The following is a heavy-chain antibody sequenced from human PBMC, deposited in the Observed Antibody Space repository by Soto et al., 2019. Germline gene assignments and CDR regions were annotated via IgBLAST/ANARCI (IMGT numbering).Heavy chain of an antibody. CDR3: ARAYYDFWSGYYGAGFDY. V-gene: IGHV3-48*02. CDR1: GFTFSSYS. CDR2: ISSSSSTI. J-gene: IGHJ4*02. D-gene: IGHD3-3*01. Sequence: GGSLRLSCAASGFTFSSYSINWVRQAPGKGLEWVSYISSSSSTIYYADSVKGRFTISRDNAKNSLYLQMNSLRDEDTAVYYCARAYYDFWSGYYGAGFDYWGQGTLVTVSS.